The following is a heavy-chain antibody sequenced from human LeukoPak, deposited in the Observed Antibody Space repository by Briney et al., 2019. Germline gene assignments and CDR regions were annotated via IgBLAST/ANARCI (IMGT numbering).Heavy chain of an antibody. Sequence: GGSLRLSCAASGFSVSGKFMSWVRQAPGKGLEWVSIIHYDGKIRYAGSVGARFTICRDDSENTLFLQMNSLRVDDTAVYFCARDPPGIAASGTYYWGQGTLVTVSP. V-gene: IGHV3-53*01. J-gene: IGHJ4*02. CDR2: IHYDGKI. CDR1: GFSVSGKF. D-gene: IGHD6-13*01. CDR3: ARDPPGIAASGTYY.